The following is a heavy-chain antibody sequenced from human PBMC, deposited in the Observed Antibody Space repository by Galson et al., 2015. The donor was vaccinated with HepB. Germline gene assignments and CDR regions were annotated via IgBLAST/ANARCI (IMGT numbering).Heavy chain of an antibody. J-gene: IGHJ2*01. D-gene: IGHD2-15*01. Sequence: SLRLSCAASGFTFSNSAMSWVRQAPGKGLEWVSTISDSGGDTYYADSVKGRFTISRDNSKDTLYLQMYSLRAEDTAVYYCAKYCRGNPPFSHSNRRPCRHISGSSVPCRLCSWMCLW. CDR3: AKYCRGNPPFSHSNRRPCRHISGSSVPCRLCSWMCL. V-gene: IGHV3-23*01. CDR2: ISDSGGDT. CDR1: GFTFSNSA.